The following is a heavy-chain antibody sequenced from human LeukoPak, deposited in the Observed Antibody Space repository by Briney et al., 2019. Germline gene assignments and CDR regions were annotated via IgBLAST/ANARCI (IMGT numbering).Heavy chain of an antibody. Sequence: GGSLRLSCAASGFTFSSYAMHWVRQAPGKGLEWVAVISYDGSNKYYADSVKGRFTISRGNSKNTLYLQMNSLRAEDTAVYYCARKYSSSRFDYWGQGTLVTVSS. D-gene: IGHD6-13*01. CDR2: ISYDGSNK. V-gene: IGHV3-30-3*01. CDR3: ARKYSSSRFDY. CDR1: GFTFSSYA. J-gene: IGHJ4*02.